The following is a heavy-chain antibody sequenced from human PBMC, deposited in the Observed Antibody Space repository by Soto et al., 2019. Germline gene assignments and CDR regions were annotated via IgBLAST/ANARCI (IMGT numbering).Heavy chain of an antibody. CDR3: ARVPHYYGSGTSGYFDY. D-gene: IGHD3-10*01. CDR2: TYYSGRT. Sequence: QVQLQESGPGLVKPSQTLSLTCTVSGGSISSGGYYWSWIRQHPGKGLEWIGYTYYSGRTYYNPSLKSGVTISVNTSKIQFSLKLSSVTAADTAVYYCARVPHYYGSGTSGYFDYWGQGTLVTVSS. V-gene: IGHV4-31*03. J-gene: IGHJ4*02. CDR1: GGSISSGGYY.